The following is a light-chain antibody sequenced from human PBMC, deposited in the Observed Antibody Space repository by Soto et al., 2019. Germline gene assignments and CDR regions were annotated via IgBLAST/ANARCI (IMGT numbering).Light chain of an antibody. CDR2: GAS. V-gene: IGKV3-20*01. CDR3: QQYVRSLWT. Sequence: EAVLTQSPGTLSLSPGERATLSCRASQSVSSNYLAWYQQKPGQAPRLLIYGASSRATGIPDRFSGSGSGTDFTLTISRLEPEDFAVYYCQQYVRSLWTFGQGTKVDIK. J-gene: IGKJ1*01. CDR1: QSVSSNY.